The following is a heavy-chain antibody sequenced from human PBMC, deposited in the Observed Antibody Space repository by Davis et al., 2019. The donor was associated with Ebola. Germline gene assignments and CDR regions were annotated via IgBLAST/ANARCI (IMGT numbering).Heavy chain of an antibody. V-gene: IGHV4-31*03. CDR3: AREGTIFGVPSYYFDY. D-gene: IGHD3-3*01. CDR1: GGSISSGGYY. CDR2: IYYSGST. J-gene: IGHJ4*02. Sequence: PSETLSLTCTVSGGSISSGGYYWSWIRQHPGKGLEWIGYIYYSGSTYYNPSLKSRVTISVDTSKNQFSLKLTSVTAADTAVYYCAREGTIFGVPSYYFDYWGQGTLVTVSS.